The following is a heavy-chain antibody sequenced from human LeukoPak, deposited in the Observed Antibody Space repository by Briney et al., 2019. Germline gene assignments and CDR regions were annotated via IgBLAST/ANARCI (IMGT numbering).Heavy chain of an antibody. J-gene: IGHJ3*02. V-gene: IGHV1-8*03. CDR1: GFTFTNYG. CDR2: INAYNGNT. CDR3: ARDINCSGGSCYLVGAGFAFDI. D-gene: IGHD2-15*01. Sequence: GASVKVSCKASGFTFTNYGITWVRQAPGQGLEWMGWINAYNGNTNYAQKFQGRVTITRNTSISTAYMELSSLRSEDTAVYYCARDINCSGGSCYLVGAGFAFDIWSQGTMVTVSS.